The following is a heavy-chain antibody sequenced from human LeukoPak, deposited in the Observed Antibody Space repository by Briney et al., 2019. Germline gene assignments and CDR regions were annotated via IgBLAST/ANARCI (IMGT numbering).Heavy chain of an antibody. V-gene: IGHV1-8*01. CDR1: GYTFTGYD. Sequence: ASVKVSCKASGYTFTGYDINWVRQAPGQGLEWMGWMSPNSGNTGYAQKFQGRVTMTRNTSISTAYMQLSSLRSEDTAVYYCARGPPNWGFDYWGQGTLVTVSS. D-gene: IGHD7-27*01. CDR3: ARGPPNWGFDY. J-gene: IGHJ4*02. CDR2: MSPNSGNT.